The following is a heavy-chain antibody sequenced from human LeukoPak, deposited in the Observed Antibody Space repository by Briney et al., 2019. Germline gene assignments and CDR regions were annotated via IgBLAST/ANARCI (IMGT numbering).Heavy chain of an antibody. V-gene: IGHV4-4*07. CDR1: GGSISGYY. CDR3: ARASPTTNKGAYGWFDP. D-gene: IGHD1-14*01. J-gene: IGHJ5*02. Sequence: SETLSLTCTVSGGSISGYYWSWIRQPAGKGLEWIGRIYTSGSTNYNPSLKSRVTMSVDTSKNQFSLKLSSVAAADTAVYYCARASPTTNKGAYGWFDPWGQGTLVTVSS. CDR2: IYTSGST.